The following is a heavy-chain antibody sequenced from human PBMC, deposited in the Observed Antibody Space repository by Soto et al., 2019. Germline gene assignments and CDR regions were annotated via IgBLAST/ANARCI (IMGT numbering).Heavy chain of an antibody. D-gene: IGHD3-22*01. CDR2: IWNDGSNK. CDR3: ARDLYDSIDGRLDY. V-gene: IGHV3-33*01. J-gene: IGHJ4*02. CDR1: WLNLQNYG. Sequence: VGALRLSWGGFWLNLQNYGMLWVRQAPGKGLEWVAVIWNDGSNKYYADSVKGRFTISRDNSKNTLYLQMNSLRAEDTAVYYCARDLYDSIDGRLDYWGQGTLVTVSS.